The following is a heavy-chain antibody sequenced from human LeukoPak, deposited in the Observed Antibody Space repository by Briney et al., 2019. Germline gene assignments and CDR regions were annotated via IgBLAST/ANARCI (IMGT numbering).Heavy chain of an antibody. D-gene: IGHD2-15*01. CDR1: GGSISSYY. CDR3: ARGHSRPEYYFDY. CDR2: IYTSGST. V-gene: IGHV4-4*09. Sequence: SETLSLTCTVSGGSISSYYWSWIRQPPGKGLEWIGYIYTSGSTNYNPSLKSRVTISVDTSKNQFSLKLSSVTAADTAVYYCARGHSRPEYYFDYWGQGTLVTVSS. J-gene: IGHJ4*02.